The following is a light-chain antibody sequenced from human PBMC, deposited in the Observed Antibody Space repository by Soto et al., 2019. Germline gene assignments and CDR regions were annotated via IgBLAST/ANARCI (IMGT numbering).Light chain of an antibody. CDR2: AAS. J-gene: IGKJ3*01. CDR1: QSISSY. V-gene: IGKV1-39*01. CDR3: QHSYSIPFT. Sequence: DIQMTQSPSSLSASVGDRVTITCRASQSISSYLNWYQQKPGKAPKLLISAASSLQSGVPSRFSGSGSGAEFTLTISSLQPEDFGTYYCQHSYSIPFTFGPGTKVDI.